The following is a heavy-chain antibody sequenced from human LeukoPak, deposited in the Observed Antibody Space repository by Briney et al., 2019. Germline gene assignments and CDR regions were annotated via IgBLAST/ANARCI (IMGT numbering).Heavy chain of an antibody. D-gene: IGHD4-17*01. CDR2: INHSGST. CDR1: GGSFSGYY. Sequence: SETLSLTCAVYGGSFSGYYWSWIRQPPGKGLEWIGEINHSGSTNYNPSLKSRVTISVDTSKNQFSLKLSSVTAADTAVYYCARRGTVTTNRPFGYWGQGTLVTVSS. V-gene: IGHV4-34*01. CDR3: ARRGTVTTNRPFGY. J-gene: IGHJ4*02.